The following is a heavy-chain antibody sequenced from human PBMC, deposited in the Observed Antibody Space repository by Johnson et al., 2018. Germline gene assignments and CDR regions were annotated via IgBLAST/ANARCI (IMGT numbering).Heavy chain of an antibody. J-gene: IGHJ6*03. D-gene: IGHD6-19*01. CDR2: LRWTRGSI. CDR1: GFTFDDYA. V-gene: IGHV3-9*01. Sequence: VQLVQSGGGLVQPGRSLRLSCPASGFTFDDYAMHWVRQAPGNGVEWVSGLRWTRGSIGHAAFVKGRFTISRDNSKTSLYLQMNRLRASETALYYCAKRPGIAGAAVLGSYYYYMDVWGKGTTVTVSS. CDR3: AKRPGIAGAAVLGSYYYYMDV.